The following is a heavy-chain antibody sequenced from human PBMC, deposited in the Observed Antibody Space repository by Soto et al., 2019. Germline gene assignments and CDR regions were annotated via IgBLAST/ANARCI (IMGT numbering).Heavy chain of an antibody. D-gene: IGHD6-19*01. V-gene: IGHV3-23*01. CDR3: AKEQGSTGIAVAGNDYGY. J-gene: IGHJ4*02. CDR2: ISGSGGST. CDR1: GFTFSSYA. Sequence: EVQLLESGGGLVQPGGSLRLSCAASGFTFSSYAMSWVRQAPGKGLEWVSAISGSGGSTYYADSVKGRFTISRDNSKNTLYLQMNSLRAEDTAVYYCAKEQGSTGIAVAGNDYGYWGQGTLVTVSS.